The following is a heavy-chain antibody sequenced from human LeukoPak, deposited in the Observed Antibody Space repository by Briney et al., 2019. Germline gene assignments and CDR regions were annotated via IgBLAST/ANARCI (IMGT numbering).Heavy chain of an antibody. CDR1: GFTFNTYT. V-gene: IGHV3-48*01. Sequence: GGSLRLSCAASGFTFNTYTMNWVRQAPGKGLEWVSYISGSSGIIDYADSVRGRFTISRDNAKNSLYLQMNSLRAEDTAVYYCARGYEYSSSSLDYWGQGTLVTVSS. J-gene: IGHJ4*02. D-gene: IGHD6-6*01. CDR2: ISGSSGII. CDR3: ARGYEYSSSSLDY.